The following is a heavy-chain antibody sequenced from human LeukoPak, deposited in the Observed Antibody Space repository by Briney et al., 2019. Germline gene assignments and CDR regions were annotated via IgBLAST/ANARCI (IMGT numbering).Heavy chain of an antibody. CDR2: ITPIFGTA. CDR1: GGTFSSYA. CDR3: ARVYCTNGVCYTGAFDY. V-gene: IGHV1-69*01. D-gene: IGHD2-8*01. Sequence: GSSVKVSCKASGGTFSSYAISWVRQAPGQGLEWMGGITPIFGTANYAQKFQGRATITADESTSTAYMELSSLRSEDTAVYYCARVYCTNGVCYTGAFDYWGQGTLVTVSS. J-gene: IGHJ4*02.